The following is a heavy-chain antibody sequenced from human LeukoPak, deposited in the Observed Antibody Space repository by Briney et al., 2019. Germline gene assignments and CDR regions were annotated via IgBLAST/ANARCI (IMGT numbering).Heavy chain of an antibody. D-gene: IGHD2-2*01. CDR1: GGAPPGFF. V-gene: IGHV4-59*08. CDR3: VRQGTITYAYFDS. J-gene: IGHJ4*02. CDR2: VSYEGNT. Sequence: SETPSPPRPVSGGAPPGFFLGWIRQPPRKGLGWVGYVSYEGNTNYNPSLKSRVTTSVDTSKNQFSLRLNSVTAADTAVYYCVRQGTITYAYFDSWGQGVPVTVSS.